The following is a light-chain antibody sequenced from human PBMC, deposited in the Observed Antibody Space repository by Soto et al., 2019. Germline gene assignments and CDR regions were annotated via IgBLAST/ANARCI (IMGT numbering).Light chain of an antibody. J-gene: IGKJ1*01. CDR2: GAS. Sequence: AIRMTQSPSSLSASTGDRVTITCRASQGISNWLAWYQQRQGKAPKLLVYGASTLQSGVPSRFSGSRSGTDFTLTISGLQSEDFATYYCQHYENYPWTFGQGTKVEVK. V-gene: IGKV1-8*01. CDR3: QHYENYPWT. CDR1: QGISNW.